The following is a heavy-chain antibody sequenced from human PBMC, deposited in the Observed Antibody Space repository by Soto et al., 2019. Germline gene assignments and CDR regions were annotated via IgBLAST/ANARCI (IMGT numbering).Heavy chain of an antibody. CDR1: GSTPSSSD. CDR3: VKNSGWFHS. V-gene: IGHV3-23*01. D-gene: IGHD3-10*01. J-gene: IGHJ5*01. CDR2: IDGAGRIT. Sequence: EVQLLESGGGFIQPGGSLRLSVAASGSTPSSSDMSWVRQGPGKGLEGVSTIDGAGRITYYADSVKGRFTISRDNSKNTLYLQMESLGADDTAVYYCVKNSGWFHSWGQGALVTVSS.